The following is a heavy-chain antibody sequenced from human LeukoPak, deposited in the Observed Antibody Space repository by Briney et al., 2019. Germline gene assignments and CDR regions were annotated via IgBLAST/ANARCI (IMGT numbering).Heavy chain of an antibody. CDR1: GFTFSDYY. Sequence: PGGSLRLSCAASGFTFSDYYMSWIRQAPGKGLEWVSYISSSSSYTNYAESVKGRFTISRDNAKNSLYLQMNSLRTEDTAVYYCARRQVVGGNYYGIDDWGQGTTVTVSS. CDR3: ARRQVVGGNYYGIDD. D-gene: IGHD2-15*01. CDR2: ISSSSSYT. V-gene: IGHV3-11*03. J-gene: IGHJ6*02.